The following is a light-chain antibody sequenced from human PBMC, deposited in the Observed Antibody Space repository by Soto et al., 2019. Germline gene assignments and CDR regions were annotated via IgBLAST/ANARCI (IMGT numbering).Light chain of an antibody. J-gene: IGLJ1*01. CDR2: EVS. Sequence: QSALTQPASVSGSPGQSITISCTGTSSDVGGYNYVSWYQQHPGKPPKLMIYEVSNRPSGVSNRFSGSTSGNTASLTISRLQAEEEADYYCSSYTSSSTLVFGTGTKLTVL. CDR1: SSDVGGYNY. CDR3: SSYTSSSTLV. V-gene: IGLV2-14*01.